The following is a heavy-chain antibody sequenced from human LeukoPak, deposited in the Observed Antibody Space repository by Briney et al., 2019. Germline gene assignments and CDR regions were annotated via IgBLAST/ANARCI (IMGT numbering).Heavy chain of an antibody. V-gene: IGHV4-38-2*02. CDR3: ARGPGRYSYGKIFDY. D-gene: IGHD5-18*01. CDR1: GYSISSGYY. CDR2: IYHSGST. Sequence: PSETLSLTCTVSGYSISSGYYWGWIRQPPGKGLEWIGSIYHSGSTNYNPSLKSRVTISVDTSKNQFSLKLSSVTAADTAVYYCARGPGRYSYGKIFDYWGQGTLVTVSS. J-gene: IGHJ4*02.